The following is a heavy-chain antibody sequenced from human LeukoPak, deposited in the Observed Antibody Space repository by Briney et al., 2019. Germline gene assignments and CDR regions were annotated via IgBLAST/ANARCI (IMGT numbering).Heavy chain of an antibody. J-gene: IGHJ5*02. CDR2: INHSGST. CDR1: GGSFSGYY. Sequence: SETLSLTCAVYGGSFSGYYWSWIRQPPGKGLEWIGEINHSGSTNYSPSLKSRVTITVDTSKNQFSLKLSSVTAADTAVYYCARGPSPNWFDPWGQGTLVTVSS. V-gene: IGHV4-34*01. CDR3: ARGPSPNWFDP.